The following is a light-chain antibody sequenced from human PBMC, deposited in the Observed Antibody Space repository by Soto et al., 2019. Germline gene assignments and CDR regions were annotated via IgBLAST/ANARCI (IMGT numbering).Light chain of an antibody. CDR3: QQYVSSPWA. J-gene: IGKJ1*01. CDR2: DAS. V-gene: IGKV3D-20*01. Sequence: TPRLLIYDASSRATGIPDRFTGSGSGTDFTLTISRLEPEDFAVYYCQQYVSSPWAFGQGTKVDIK.